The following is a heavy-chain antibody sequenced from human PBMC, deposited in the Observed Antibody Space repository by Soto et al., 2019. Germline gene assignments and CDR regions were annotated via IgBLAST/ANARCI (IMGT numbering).Heavy chain of an antibody. D-gene: IGHD3-16*02. Sequence: PSETLSLTCPVSGGSISSGYYYWSWIRQPPGKGLEWIGYIYYSGSTYYNPSLKSRVTISVDTSKNQFSLKLSSVTAADTAVYYCARVGTYDYVWGGYRYPFAYWGQGTLVTFS. CDR1: GGSISSGYYY. CDR3: ARVGTYDYVWGGYRYPFAY. CDR2: IYYSGST. J-gene: IGHJ4*02. V-gene: IGHV4-30-4*01.